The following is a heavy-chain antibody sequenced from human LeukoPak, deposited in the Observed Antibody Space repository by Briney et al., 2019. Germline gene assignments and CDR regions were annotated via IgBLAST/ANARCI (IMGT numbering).Heavy chain of an antibody. CDR3: ARLYSGSYFDAFDI. CDR1: GGTFSSYA. D-gene: IGHD1-26*01. CDR2: IIPIFGTA. V-gene: IGHV1-69*05. J-gene: IGHJ3*02. Sequence: SVKVSCKASGGTFSSYAISWVRQAPGQGLEWMGRIIPIFGTANYAQKFQGRVTITTDESTSTAYMELSSLRSEDTAVYYCARLYSGSYFDAFDIWGQGTMVTVSS.